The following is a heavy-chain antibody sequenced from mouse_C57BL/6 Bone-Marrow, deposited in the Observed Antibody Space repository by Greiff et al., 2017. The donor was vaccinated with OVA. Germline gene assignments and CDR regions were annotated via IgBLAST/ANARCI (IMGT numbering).Heavy chain of an antibody. J-gene: IGHJ4*01. Sequence: EVQGVESGGDLVKPGGSLKLSCAASGFTFSSYGMSWVRQTPDKRLEWVATISSGGSYTYYPDSVKGRFTISRDNAKNTLYLQMSSLKSEDTAMYYCARKGVVAPGFYAMDYWGQGTSVTVSS. V-gene: IGHV5-6*01. CDR2: ISSGGSYT. CDR1: GFTFSSYG. D-gene: IGHD1-1*01. CDR3: ARKGVVAPGFYAMDY.